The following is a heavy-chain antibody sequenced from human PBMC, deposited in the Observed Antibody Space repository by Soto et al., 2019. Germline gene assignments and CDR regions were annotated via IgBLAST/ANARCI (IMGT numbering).Heavy chain of an antibody. CDR1: GGTVASSHW. D-gene: IGHD2-21*02. CDR2: VYHTGDT. V-gene: IGHV4-4*02. CDR3: AREIVTAGGNNYFDP. Sequence: PSETLSLTCGVSGGTVASSHWWSWVRQSPGGGLEWIGNVYHTGDTNFNPSPQSRVTISLDKSNNQFSLRLNSLTAADTAVYFCAREIVTAGGNNYFDPWGPGTLVTVSS. J-gene: IGHJ5*02.